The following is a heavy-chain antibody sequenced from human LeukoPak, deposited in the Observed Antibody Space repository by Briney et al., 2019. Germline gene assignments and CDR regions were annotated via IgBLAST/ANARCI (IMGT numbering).Heavy chain of an antibody. Sequence: SETLYLTCTVSGGSISSYYWSWIRQPAGKGLEWIGRIYTSGSTNYNPSLKSRVTMSVDTSKNQFSLKLSSVTAADTAVYYCARDRYYYDSSGYYLDYWGQGTLVTVSS. CDR1: GGSISSYY. D-gene: IGHD3-22*01. V-gene: IGHV4-4*07. J-gene: IGHJ4*02. CDR3: ARDRYYYDSSGYYLDY. CDR2: IYTSGST.